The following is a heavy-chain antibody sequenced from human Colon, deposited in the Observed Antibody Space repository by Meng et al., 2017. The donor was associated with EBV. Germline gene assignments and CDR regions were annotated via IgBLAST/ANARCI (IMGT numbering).Heavy chain of an antibody. CDR3: ASSDYYGSGSYYP. CDR1: GRTISSNNG. CDR2: IFHSGST. Sequence: QVHGPGPGLVKPSVTLSLTCAVSGRTISSNNGWCWVRQPPGKGLEWIGEIFHSGSTKHNPSLKSRVTMSMDKSKNQFSLRLSSVTAADTAVYYCASSDYYGSGSYYPWGQGTLVTVSS. D-gene: IGHD3-10*01. J-gene: IGHJ5*02. V-gene: IGHV4-4*02.